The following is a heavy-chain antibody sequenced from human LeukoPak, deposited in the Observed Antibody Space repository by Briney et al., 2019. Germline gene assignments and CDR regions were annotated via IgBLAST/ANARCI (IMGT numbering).Heavy chain of an antibody. D-gene: IGHD6-13*01. CDR3: AREVAVGIGAYNF. CDR2: ISGSGSTT. J-gene: IGHJ4*02. V-gene: IGHV3-23*01. Sequence: PGGSLRLSCAASGFTFSSYVMSWVRQAPGKGLEWVSSISGSGSTTYYADTVKGRFTISRDNSKNTLYLQMNSLWAEDTAVYYCAREVAVGIGAYNFWGQGTLVTVSS. CDR1: GFTFSSYV.